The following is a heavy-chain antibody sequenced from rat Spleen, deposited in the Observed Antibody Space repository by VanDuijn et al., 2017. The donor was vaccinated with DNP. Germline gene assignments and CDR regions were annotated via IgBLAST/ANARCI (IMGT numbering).Heavy chain of an antibody. CDR1: GFIFSNYW. V-gene: IGHV5-31*01. J-gene: IGHJ2*01. CDR3: TREDWVLDY. D-gene: IGHD1-6*01. Sequence: EVQLVESGGGPVQPGRSLKLSCVASGFIFSNYWMTWIRQAPGKGLDWVASITHTDGNTYYPDSVKGRFTISRDNARSTLYLQMNSLRSEDTATYYCTREDWVLDYWGQGVMVTVSS. CDR2: ITHTDGNT.